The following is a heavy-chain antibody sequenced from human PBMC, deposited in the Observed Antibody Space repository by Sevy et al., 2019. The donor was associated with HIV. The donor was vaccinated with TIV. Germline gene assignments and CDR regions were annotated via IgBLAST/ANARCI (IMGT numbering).Heavy chain of an antibody. CDR2: ISASGYST. J-gene: IGHJ4*02. Sequence: GGSLRLSCAASGIAFSTYAMFWVRQAPGKGLEWVSSISASGYSTYYADSVKGRFTLSRDNSKNTLDLQMNSLRADDTAVYYCARGKLDYGDYYYFDYWGQGTLVTVSS. CDR1: GIAFSTYA. CDR3: ARGKLDYGDYYYFDY. D-gene: IGHD4-17*01. V-gene: IGHV3-23*01.